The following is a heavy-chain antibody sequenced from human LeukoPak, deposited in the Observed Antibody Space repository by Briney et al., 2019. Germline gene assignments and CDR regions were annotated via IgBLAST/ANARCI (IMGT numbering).Heavy chain of an antibody. Sequence: PGRSLRLSCAASGFAFNTYAMHWVRQAPGQGREWVALIWHDGSHKSYSNSVRGQFTISRDNSKNTVSLQMNNLRPEDTAVYYCASEIFGSGSYPDFWGQGTLVTVSS. CDR1: GFAFNTYA. CDR2: IWHDGSHK. CDR3: ASEIFGSGSYPDF. D-gene: IGHD3-10*01. J-gene: IGHJ4*02. V-gene: IGHV3-33*01.